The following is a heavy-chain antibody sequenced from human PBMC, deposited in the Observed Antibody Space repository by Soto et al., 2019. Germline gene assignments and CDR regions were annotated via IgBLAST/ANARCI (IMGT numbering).Heavy chain of an antibody. CDR1: GFTFSTYA. CDR2: ISYDGNNK. CDR3: ARPVEPFYYYGMDV. V-gene: IGHV3-30-3*01. Sequence: GGSLRLSCAASGFTFSTYAMEWVRQAPGKGLDWVALISYDGNNKYYADSVRGRFTISRDNSKNTLYLQMNTLRPEDTALYFCARPVEPFYYYGMDVWGQGTTVTVSS. J-gene: IGHJ6*02.